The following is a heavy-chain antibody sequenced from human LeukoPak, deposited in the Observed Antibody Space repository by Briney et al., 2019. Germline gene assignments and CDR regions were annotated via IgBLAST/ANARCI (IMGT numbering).Heavy chain of an antibody. V-gene: IGHV1-69*04. CDR1: VGTFSSYV. CDR3: ARGAVRGVTRPNWFDP. D-gene: IGHD3-10*01. J-gene: IGHJ5*02. CDR2: IIPILGIA. Sequence: SVKVSCKASVGTFSSYVISWVRQAPGQGLEWMGRIIPILGIANYAQKFQGRVTITADKSTSTAYMELSSLRSEDTAVYYCARGAVRGVTRPNWFDPWGQGTLVTVSS.